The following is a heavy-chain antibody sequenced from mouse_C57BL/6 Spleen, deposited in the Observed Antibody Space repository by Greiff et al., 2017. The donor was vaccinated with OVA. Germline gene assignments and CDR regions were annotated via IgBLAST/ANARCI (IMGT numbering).Heavy chain of an antibody. CDR1: GFTFTDYY. CDR3: ARYYDYDGPLAY. J-gene: IGHJ3*01. Sequence: DVQLVESGGGLVQPGGSLSLSCAASGFTFTDYYMSWVRQPPGKALEWLGFIRNKANGYTTEYSASVKGRFTISRDNSQSILYLQMNALRAEDSATYYCARYYDYDGPLAYWGQGTLVTVSA. D-gene: IGHD2-4*01. V-gene: IGHV7-3*01. CDR2: IRNKANGYTT.